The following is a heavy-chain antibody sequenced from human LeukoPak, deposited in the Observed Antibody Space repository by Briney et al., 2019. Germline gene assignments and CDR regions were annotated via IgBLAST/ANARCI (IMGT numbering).Heavy chain of an antibody. D-gene: IGHD3-22*01. V-gene: IGHV4-59*08. CDR2: IYYSGST. Sequence: SETLSLTCTVSGGSISSYYWSWIRQPPGKGLEWIGYIYYSGSTKYNPSLKSRVTISLDTSKNQFSLKLSSVTAADTAVYYCVSSYDTSGYYFTWDSWGQGTLVTVSS. CDR1: GGSISSYY. CDR3: VSSYDTSGYYFTWDS. J-gene: IGHJ4*02.